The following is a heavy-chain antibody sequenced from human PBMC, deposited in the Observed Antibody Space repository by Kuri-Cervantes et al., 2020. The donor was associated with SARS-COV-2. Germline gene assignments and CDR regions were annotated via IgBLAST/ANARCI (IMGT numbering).Heavy chain of an antibody. D-gene: IGHD3-10*01. CDR2: ISSSSSYI. CDR3: AKDYRITMVRVGAFDI. CDR1: GFTFSSYS. V-gene: IGHV3-21*04. J-gene: IGHJ3*02. Sequence: ETLSLTCAASGFTFSSYSMNWVRQAPGKGLEWVSSISSSSSYIYYADSVKGRFTISRDNSKNTLYLQMNSLRAEDTAVYYCAKDYRITMVRVGAFDIWGQGTMVTVSS.